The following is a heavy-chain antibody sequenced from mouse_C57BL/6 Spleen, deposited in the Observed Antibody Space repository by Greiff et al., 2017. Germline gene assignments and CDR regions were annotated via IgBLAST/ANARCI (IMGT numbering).Heavy chain of an antibody. CDR1: GYTFTSYW. CDR2: IDPSDSYT. CDR3: AREVYGSPFDY. D-gene: IGHD1-1*02. V-gene: IGHV1-69*01. J-gene: IGHJ2*01. Sequence: QVQLQQPGPELVMPGASVKLSCKASGYTFTSYWMHWVKQRPGQGLEWLGEIDPSDSYTNYDQKFKGKSTLTVDKSSSEAFMQLSSLTSEDAAVYCCAREVYGSPFDYWGQGTTLTVSS.